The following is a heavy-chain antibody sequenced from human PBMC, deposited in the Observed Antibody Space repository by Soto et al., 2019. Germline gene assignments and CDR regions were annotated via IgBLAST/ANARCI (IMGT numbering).Heavy chain of an antibody. J-gene: IGHJ4*02. CDR2: ISGSGRTT. Sequence: GGSLRLSCAASGFTFSSYAMTWVRQAPGKGLEWVSTISGSGRTTYYADSVKGRFTISRDNSKNTLYLQMNSLRPEDTALYYCAKDPGXXXXXXXXDYWGQGTLVTXXS. V-gene: IGHV3-23*01. CDR1: GFTFSSYA. CDR3: AKDPGXXXXXXXXDY.